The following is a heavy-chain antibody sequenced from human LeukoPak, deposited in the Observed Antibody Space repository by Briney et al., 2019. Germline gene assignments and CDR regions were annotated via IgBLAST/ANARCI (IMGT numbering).Heavy chain of an antibody. Sequence: GGSLRLSCAASGFTFSSYDMHWVRQATGKGLEWVPAIGTAGDTYYPGSVKGRFTISRENAKNSLYLQMNSLRAEDTAVYYCARDSHGYGMDVWGQGTTVTVSS. V-gene: IGHV3-13*01. CDR2: IGTAGDT. CDR3: ARDSHGYGMDV. J-gene: IGHJ6*02. CDR1: GFTFSSYD.